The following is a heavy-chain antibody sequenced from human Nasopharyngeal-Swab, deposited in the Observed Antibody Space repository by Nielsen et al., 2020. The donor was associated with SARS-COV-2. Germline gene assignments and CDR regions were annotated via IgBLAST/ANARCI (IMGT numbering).Heavy chain of an antibody. J-gene: IGHJ6*02. CDR3: ARDRGIFQYYYYGMDV. V-gene: IGHV4-59*01. D-gene: IGHD3-10*01. Sequence: RQAPGKGLEWIGYIYYSGSTNYSPSLKSRVTISVDTSKNQFSLKLSSVTAADTAVYYCARDRGIFQYYYYGMDVWGQGTTVTVSS. CDR2: IYYSGST.